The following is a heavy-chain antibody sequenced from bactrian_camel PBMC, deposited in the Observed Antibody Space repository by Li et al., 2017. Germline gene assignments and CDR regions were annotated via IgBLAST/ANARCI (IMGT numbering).Heavy chain of an antibody. Sequence: QVQLVESGGGSVKAGGSLRLACRFSGYTSNSYCMGWYRHAPGTEREGVAVIDSDGSTTVAKSVKGRFTISKDNAENTLYLQMNRLKPEDTAMYYCAVEGDGAYCVPGALVFGIWDQGTQVTVS. D-gene: IGHD1*01. CDR1: GYTSNSYC. CDR3: AVEGDGAYCVPGALVFGI. CDR2: IDSDGST. V-gene: IGHV3S53*01. J-gene: IGHJ4*01.